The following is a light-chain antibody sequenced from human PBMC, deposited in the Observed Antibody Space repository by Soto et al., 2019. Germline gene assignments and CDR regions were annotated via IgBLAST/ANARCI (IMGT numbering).Light chain of an antibody. J-gene: IGKJ5*01. V-gene: IGKV3-11*01. Sequence: EIVLTQSPATPSLSPGGRATLSCRASQSVSSYLVWYQLKPGQAPRLLIYDASNRATGIPARFSGSGSGTDFTLTISSLEPEDFAVYYCQQRSNWPSITFGQGTRLEIK. CDR2: DAS. CDR1: QSVSSY. CDR3: QQRSNWPSIT.